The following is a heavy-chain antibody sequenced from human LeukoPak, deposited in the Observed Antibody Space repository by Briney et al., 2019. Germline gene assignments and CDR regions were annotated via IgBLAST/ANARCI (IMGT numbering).Heavy chain of an antibody. D-gene: IGHD6-19*01. Sequence: GGSLRLSCAASGFTFSSCGMHWVRQAPGKGLEWVAVISYDGSNKYYADSVKGRFTIPRDNSKNTLFLEMNSLRAEDTAVYYCAKALTSGWYLDAFNIWGQGTMVTVSS. J-gene: IGHJ3*02. CDR2: ISYDGSNK. CDR1: GFTFSSCG. V-gene: IGHV3-30*18. CDR3: AKALTSGWYLDAFNI.